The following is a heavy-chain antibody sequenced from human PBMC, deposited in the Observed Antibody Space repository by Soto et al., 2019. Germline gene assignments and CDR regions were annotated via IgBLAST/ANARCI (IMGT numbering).Heavy chain of an antibody. J-gene: IGHJ4*02. D-gene: IGHD6-19*01. CDR1: GFTFSTYA. CDR2: ISGSDGST. V-gene: IGHV3-23*01. Sequence: QPGGSLRLSCAASGFTFSTYAMSWVRQAPGKGLEWVAGISGSDGSTYYADSVKGRFTFSRDNSKSTLYLQMNSLRAEDTAVYYCAKDFGHGSGWYYFDCWGQGALVTVSS. CDR3: AKDFGHGSGWYYFDC.